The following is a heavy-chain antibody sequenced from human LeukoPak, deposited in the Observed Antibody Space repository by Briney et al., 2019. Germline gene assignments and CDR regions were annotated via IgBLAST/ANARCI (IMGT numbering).Heavy chain of an antibody. V-gene: IGHV4-59*01. D-gene: IGHD6-13*01. J-gene: IGHJ3*02. CDR3: ARGGQLADAFDI. CDR2: IYYSGST. Sequence: PSETLSLTCTVSGGSISSYYWSWIRQPPGKGLEWIGDIYYSGSTNYNPSLKSRVTISVDTSKNQFSLKLSSVTAADTAVYYCARGGQLADAFDIWGQGTMVTVSS. CDR1: GGSISSYY.